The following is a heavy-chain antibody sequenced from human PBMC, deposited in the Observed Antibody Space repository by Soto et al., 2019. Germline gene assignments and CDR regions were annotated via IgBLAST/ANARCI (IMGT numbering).Heavy chain of an antibody. J-gene: IGHJ4*02. D-gene: IGHD3-10*01. CDR3: AKAGDYHGSESYFPLDY. CDR2: ISGSGGRT. CDR1: GFTFSTYA. Sequence: EVQLLESGGVLVQPGGSLRLSCAASGFTFSTYAMTWVRQAPGKGLEWVSSISGSGGRTYYADSVKGRFTISRDIAKNTLYLQTNSLRAEDTAVYYCAKAGDYHGSESYFPLDYWGQGTLVPVSS. V-gene: IGHV3-23*01.